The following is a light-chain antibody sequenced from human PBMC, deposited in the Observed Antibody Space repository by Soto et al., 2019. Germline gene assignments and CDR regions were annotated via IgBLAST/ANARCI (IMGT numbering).Light chain of an antibody. Sequence: ASVGDRVTITCRASQIVSNVLAWFQQKPGRAPKLLIYVASNLQSGVPSRFSGSGYGTDFTLTISSLQPEDFATYYCLQDYNYPWTFGQGTKVDIK. CDR1: QIVSNV. CDR3: LQDYNYPWT. J-gene: IGKJ1*01. V-gene: IGKV1-6*01. CDR2: VAS.